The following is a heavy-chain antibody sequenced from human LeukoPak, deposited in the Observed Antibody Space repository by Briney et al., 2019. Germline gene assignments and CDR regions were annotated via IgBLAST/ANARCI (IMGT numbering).Heavy chain of an antibody. D-gene: IGHD3-3*01. CDR1: GGTFSSYA. CDR3: ARGSLRFLEWPYYMDV. V-gene: IGHV1-69*05. J-gene: IGHJ6*03. CDR2: IIPIFGTA. Sequence: SVKVSCKASGGTFSSYAISWVRQAPGQGLEWMGRIIPIFGTANYAQKFQGRVTITTGESTSTAYMELSSLRSEDTAVYYCARGSLRFLEWPYYMDVWGKGTTVTVSS.